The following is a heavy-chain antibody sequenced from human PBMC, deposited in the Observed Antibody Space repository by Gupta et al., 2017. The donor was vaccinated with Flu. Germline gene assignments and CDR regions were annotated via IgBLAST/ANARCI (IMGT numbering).Heavy chain of an antibody. D-gene: IGHD6-19*01. Sequence: VQLVESGGDLVQPGGSLRLSCDASGFPFSVSEMNWVRQAPGKGLEWISFITSRDNTIYYADSVKGRFTSSRDNGRNVLYLQMKSLRVEDTAVYDGARGHEGGEVAVAFDYWGPGTLVTVS. CDR1: GFPFSVSE. CDR3: ARGHEGGEVAVAFDY. CDR2: ITSRDNTI. J-gene: IGHJ4*02. V-gene: IGHV3-48*03.